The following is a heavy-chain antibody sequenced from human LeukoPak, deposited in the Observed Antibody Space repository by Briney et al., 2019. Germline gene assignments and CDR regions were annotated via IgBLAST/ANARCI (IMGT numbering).Heavy chain of an antibody. CDR1: GFTFSDYY. D-gene: IGHD3-3*01. Sequence: GGSLRLSCAASGFTFSDYYMSWIRQAPGKGLEWVSYISSSGSTIYYADSVKGRFTISRDNAKNSLYLQMNSLRAEDTAVYYCAKDVSGYYRDYFDYWGQGTLVTVSS. J-gene: IGHJ4*02. CDR2: ISSSGSTI. CDR3: AKDVSGYYRDYFDY. V-gene: IGHV3-11*01.